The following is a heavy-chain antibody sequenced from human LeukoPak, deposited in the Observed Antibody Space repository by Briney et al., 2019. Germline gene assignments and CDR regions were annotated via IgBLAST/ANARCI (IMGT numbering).Heavy chain of an antibody. CDR2: INHSGST. V-gene: IGHV4-34*01. Sequence: SETLSLTCTVSGGSISSYYWSWIRQPPGKGLEWIGEINHSGSTNYNPSLKSRVTISVDTSKNQFSLKLSSVTAADTAVYYCARLISYSGYGPLRFDPWGQGTLVTVSS. D-gene: IGHD5-12*01. CDR1: GGSISSYY. J-gene: IGHJ5*02. CDR3: ARLISYSGYGPLRFDP.